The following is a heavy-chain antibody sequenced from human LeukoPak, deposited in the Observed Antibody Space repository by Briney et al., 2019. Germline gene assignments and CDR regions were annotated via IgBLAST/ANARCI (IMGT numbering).Heavy chain of an antibody. J-gene: IGHJ6*03. V-gene: IGHV4-4*07. CDR2: IYTSGST. CDR3: ARGVRGQQLVYFYYYYMDV. CDR1: GGSISSCY. D-gene: IGHD6-13*01. Sequence: SETLSLTCTVSGGSISSCYWSWIRQPAGKGLEWIGRIYTSGSTNYNPSLKSRVTMSVDTSKNQFSLKLSSVTAADTAVYYCARGVRGQQLVYFYYYYMDVWGKGTTVTVSS.